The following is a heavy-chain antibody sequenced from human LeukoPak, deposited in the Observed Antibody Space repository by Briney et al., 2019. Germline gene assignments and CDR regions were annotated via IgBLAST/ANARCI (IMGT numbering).Heavy chain of an antibody. CDR1: GGSISTYY. D-gene: IGHD4-17*01. J-gene: IGHJ4*02. CDR2: IYFSGTT. Sequence: SETLSLTCTVSGGSISTYYWSWVRQPPGKGLEWIGYIYFSGTTKYNPSLKSRVTISVDTSENHLSLRLRSVTAADTAVYYCARGGGVHDYVFDYWGQGTLVTVSS. CDR3: ARGGGVHDYVFDY. V-gene: IGHV4-59*01.